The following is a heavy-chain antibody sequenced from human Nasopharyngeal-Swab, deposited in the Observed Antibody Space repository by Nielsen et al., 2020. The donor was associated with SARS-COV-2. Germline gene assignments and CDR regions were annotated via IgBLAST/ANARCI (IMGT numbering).Heavy chain of an antibody. D-gene: IGHD3-22*01. Sequence: GESLKISCTGSGFTFGNYSMNWVRQAPGKGLEWLGFIRSKTYGETTDYAASVKGRFTISRDDSKSIAYLQMNSLRTEDTAVYYCTSQTYYYDSSETLYYYYMDVWGKGTTVTVYS. CDR3: TSQTYYYDSSETLYYYYMDV. J-gene: IGHJ6*03. CDR2: IRSKTYGETT. CDR1: GFTFGNYS. V-gene: IGHV3-49*04.